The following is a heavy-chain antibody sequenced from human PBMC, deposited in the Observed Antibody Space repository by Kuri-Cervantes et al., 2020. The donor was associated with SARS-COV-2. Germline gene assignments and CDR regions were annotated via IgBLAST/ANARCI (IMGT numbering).Heavy chain of an antibody. V-gene: IGHV3-21*04. CDR3: AKDGDTAMVGVYYYYYMDV. J-gene: IGHJ6*03. D-gene: IGHD5-18*01. CDR2: ISSSSSYI. Sequence: GGSLRLSCAASGFTFSSYSMNWVRQAPGKGLEWVSSISSSSSYIYYADSVKGRFTISRDNAKNSLYLQMNSLRAEDTAVYYCAKDGDTAMVGVYYYYYMDVWGKGTTVTVSS. CDR1: GFTFSSYS.